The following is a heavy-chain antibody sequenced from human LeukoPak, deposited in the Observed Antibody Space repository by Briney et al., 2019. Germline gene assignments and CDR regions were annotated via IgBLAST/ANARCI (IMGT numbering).Heavy chain of an antibody. D-gene: IGHD6-6*01. CDR3: AGLAARRRNWFDP. Sequence: ASVKVSCKASGYTFTSYDINWVRQATGQGLGWMGWMNPNSGNTGYAQKFQGRVTMTRNTSISTAYMELSSLRSEDTAVYYCAGLAARRRNWFDPWGQGTLVTVSS. J-gene: IGHJ5*02. V-gene: IGHV1-8*01. CDR1: GYTFTSYD. CDR2: MNPNSGNT.